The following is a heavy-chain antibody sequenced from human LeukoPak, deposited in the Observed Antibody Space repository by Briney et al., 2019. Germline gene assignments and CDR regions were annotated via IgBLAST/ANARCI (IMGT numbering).Heavy chain of an antibody. D-gene: IGHD4-17*01. CDR1: GGSISIYY. J-gene: IGHJ2*01. Sequence: PSETLSLTCTVSGGSISIYYCSWIRQPPGKGLEWIGYIYYSGSTNYNPSLKSRVTISVDTSKNQFSLKLSSVTAADTAVYYCARLSHDATVTNINWYFDLWGRGTLVTVSS. CDR3: ARLSHDATVTNINWYFDL. CDR2: IYYSGST. V-gene: IGHV4-59*08.